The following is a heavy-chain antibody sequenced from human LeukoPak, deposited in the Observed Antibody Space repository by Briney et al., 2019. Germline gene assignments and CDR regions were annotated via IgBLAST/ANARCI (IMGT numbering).Heavy chain of an antibody. D-gene: IGHD3-22*01. CDR2: IYTSGNT. V-gene: IGHV4-4*07. CDR3: AREEFHYDSSGYYERWYFDL. Sequence: IPSETLSLTCTVSGGSISSYYWSWIRQPAGKGLEWIGRIYTSGNTNYNPSLKSRVTMSVDTSKNQFSLKLSSVTAADTAVYYCAREEFHYDSSGYYERWYFDLWGRGTLDTVSS. CDR1: GGSISSYY. J-gene: IGHJ2*01.